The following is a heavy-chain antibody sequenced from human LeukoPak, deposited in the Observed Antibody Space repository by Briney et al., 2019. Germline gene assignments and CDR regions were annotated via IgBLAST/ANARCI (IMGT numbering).Heavy chain of an antibody. CDR2: IHYSGST. D-gene: IGHD1-1*01. CDR1: GGSISSYY. V-gene: IGHV4-59*01. J-gene: IGHJ4*02. Sequence: SETLSLTCTVSGGSISSYYWSWIRQPPGKGLEWIGYIHYSGSTNYNPSVKSRVTISVDTSKNQFSLKLNSVTAADTAVYSCASGFRGQLGFFAYWGQGTLVTVSS. CDR3: ASGFRGQLGFFAY.